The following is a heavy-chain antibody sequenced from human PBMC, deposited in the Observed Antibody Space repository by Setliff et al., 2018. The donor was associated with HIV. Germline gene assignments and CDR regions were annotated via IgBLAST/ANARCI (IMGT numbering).Heavy chain of an antibody. CDR2: IHTSGST. CDR1: GGSINSDSYY. Sequence: SETLSLTCTVFGGSINSDSYYWTWIRQPAGKGLEWIGHIHTSGSTNYNPSLKSRVTISIDTSKNQFSLKLRSATATDAALYYCARVSSSYYFLGAFDSWGQRTLVTVSS. D-gene: IGHD6-13*01. J-gene: IGHJ4*02. CDR3: ARVSSSYYFLGAFDS. V-gene: IGHV4-61*09.